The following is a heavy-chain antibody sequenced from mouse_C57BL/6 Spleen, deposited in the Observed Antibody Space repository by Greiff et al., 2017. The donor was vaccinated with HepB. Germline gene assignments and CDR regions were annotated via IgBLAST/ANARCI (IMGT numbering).Heavy chain of an antibody. V-gene: IGHV1-81*01. Sequence: VKLMESGAELARPGASVKLSCKASGYTFTSYGISWVKQRTGQGLEWIGEIYPRSGNTYYNEKFKGKATLTADKSSSTAYMELRSLTSEDSAVYFCAREEGLLRGFDVWGTGTTVTVSS. CDR3: AREEGLLRGFDV. CDR1: GYTFTSYG. D-gene: IGHD1-1*01. J-gene: IGHJ1*03. CDR2: IYPRSGNT.